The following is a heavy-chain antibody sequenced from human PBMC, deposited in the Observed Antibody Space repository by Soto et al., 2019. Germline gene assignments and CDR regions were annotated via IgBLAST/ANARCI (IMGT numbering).Heavy chain of an antibody. CDR1: GGTFSGYA. V-gene: IGHV1-69*01. CDR2: IIPVLVIT. J-gene: IGHJ1*01. D-gene: IGHD1-20*01. Sequence: QAPLMQSGAEVKKPGSSVKVSCKASGGTFSGYAITWVRQAPGQGLEWMGGIIPVLVITNYAQKFQGRITIDADESTGTAYMDLRSLRSEDTAVYYCARDPRSITGTTSSEDFQHWGPGTLVSVSS. CDR3: ARDPRSITGTTSSEDFQH.